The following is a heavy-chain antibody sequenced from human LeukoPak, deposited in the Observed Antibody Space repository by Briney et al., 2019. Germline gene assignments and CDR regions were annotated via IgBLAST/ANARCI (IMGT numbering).Heavy chain of an antibody. Sequence: ASVNVSCTASGYTFTGYYMHWVRQAPGQGLEWMGRINPNSGGTNYAQKFQGRVTMTRDTSISTAYMELSRLRSDDTAVYYCARLGYSNPHFDIWGQGTMVTVSS. D-gene: IGHD2-15*01. CDR1: GYTFTGYY. V-gene: IGHV1-2*06. CDR3: ARLGYSNPHFDI. J-gene: IGHJ3*02. CDR2: INPNSGGT.